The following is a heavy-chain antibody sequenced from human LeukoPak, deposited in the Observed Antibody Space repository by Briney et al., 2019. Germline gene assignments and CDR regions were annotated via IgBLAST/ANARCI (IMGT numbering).Heavy chain of an antibody. CDR1: GGSISSSNYY. CDR2: IYTSEST. Sequence: SETLSLTCSVSGGSISSSNYYWSWIRQPAGNGLEWIGRIYTSESTNYNPSLKSRVTISVDTSRNQFSLKLSSVTAADTAVYYCARGYYGSGSYAFDIWGQGTMVTVSS. J-gene: IGHJ3*02. V-gene: IGHV4-61*02. CDR3: ARGYYGSGSYAFDI. D-gene: IGHD3-10*01.